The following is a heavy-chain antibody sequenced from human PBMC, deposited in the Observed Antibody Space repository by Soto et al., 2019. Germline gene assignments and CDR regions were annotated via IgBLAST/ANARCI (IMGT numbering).Heavy chain of an antibody. J-gene: IGHJ4*02. CDR1: GGSISSYY. Sequence: SETLSLTCTVSGGSISSYYWSWIRQPPGKGLEWIGYIYYSGSTNYNPSLKSRVTISVDTSKNQFSLKLSSVTAADTAVYYCARHEMIGWPDSSSLSHFDDWGQGTLVTVAS. CDR3: ARHEMIGWPDSSSLSHFDD. CDR2: IYYSGST. D-gene: IGHD6-6*01. V-gene: IGHV4-59*08.